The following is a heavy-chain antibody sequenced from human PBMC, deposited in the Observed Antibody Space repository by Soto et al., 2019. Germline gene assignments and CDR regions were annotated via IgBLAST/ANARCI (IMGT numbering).Heavy chain of an antibody. J-gene: IGHJ6*02. CDR1: GFTVSSNY. V-gene: IGHV3-53*01. CDR2: IYSGGST. Sequence: PGGSLRLSCAASGFTVSSNYMSWVRQAPGKGLEWVSVIYSGGSTYYADSVKGRFTISRDNSKNTLYLQMNSLRAEDTAVYYCAREMGHYDILTGSIYYYYGMDVWGQGTTVTVSS. CDR3: AREMGHYDILTGSIYYYYGMDV. D-gene: IGHD3-9*01.